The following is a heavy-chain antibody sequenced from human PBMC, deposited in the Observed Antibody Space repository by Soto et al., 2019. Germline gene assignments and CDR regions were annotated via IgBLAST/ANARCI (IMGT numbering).Heavy chain of an antibody. D-gene: IGHD3-10*01. J-gene: IGHJ4*02. CDR3: ARIAGGSYCDY. Sequence: EVQLLESGGGLVQTGGSLRLSCAASGFTFSTYAMAWVRQAPGKGLEWVSSICGSIGCTYYADSVKGRFTISRDNSQNMLFLQMSNLRAEDTAVYFCARIAGGSYCDYWGQGTLVTASS. CDR2: ICGSIGCT. CDR1: GFTFSTYA. V-gene: IGHV3-23*01.